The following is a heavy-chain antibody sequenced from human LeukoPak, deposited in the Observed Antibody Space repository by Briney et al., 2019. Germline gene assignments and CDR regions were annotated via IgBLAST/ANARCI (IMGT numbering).Heavy chain of an antibody. CDR3: AKGYSHYYYDSSGIDY. CDR1: GFTFSSYG. J-gene: IGHJ4*02. Sequence: GGSLRLSCAASGFTFSSYGMHWVRQAPGKGLEWVAVISYDGSNKYYADSVKGRFTISRDNSKNTLYLQMNSLRAEDTAVYYCAKGYSHYYYDSSGIDYWGQGTLVTVSS. CDR2: ISYDGSNK. D-gene: IGHD3-22*01. V-gene: IGHV3-30*18.